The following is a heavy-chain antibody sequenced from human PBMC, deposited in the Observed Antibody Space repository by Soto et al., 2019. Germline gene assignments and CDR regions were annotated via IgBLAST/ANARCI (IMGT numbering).Heavy chain of an antibody. Sequence: PSETLSLTCTVSGGSISPYYWSWIRQPPGKGLEWIGYIYYSGSTNYNPSLKSRVTISVDTSKNQFSLKLSSVTAADTAVYYCARLLWSYGTWLDPWGQGTLVTVYS. CDR2: IYYSGST. D-gene: IGHD5-18*01. CDR3: ARLLWSYGTWLDP. J-gene: IGHJ5*02. CDR1: GGSISPYY. V-gene: IGHV4-59*08.